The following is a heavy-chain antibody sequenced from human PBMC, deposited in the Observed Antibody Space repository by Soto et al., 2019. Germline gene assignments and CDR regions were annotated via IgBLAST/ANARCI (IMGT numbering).Heavy chain of an antibody. V-gene: IGHV4-59*08. CDR2: IYYAGTT. Sequence: QVQLQESGPGLVKPSETLSLTCTGSGGSLSQYYCSWTRQSPGNTLEWIGYIYYAGTTAYNPSLKSLVTISLDTAKNQFSLKLDSVTAADTSVYYCARIGGYYQALDSWGQGTLVTVSS. CDR1: GGSLSQYY. CDR3: ARIGGYYQALDS. D-gene: IGHD3-22*01. J-gene: IGHJ4*02.